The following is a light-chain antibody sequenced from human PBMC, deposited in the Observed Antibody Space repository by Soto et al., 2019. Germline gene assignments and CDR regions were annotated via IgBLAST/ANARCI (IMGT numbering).Light chain of an antibody. Sequence: SALTQPPSASGSPGQSVTISCTGKNSDVGSYNYVSWYQQHPGKAPKLMIFEVSKRPSGVPDRFSGSKSGNTASLTVSGLHAEDEADYYCSSYAGTNTRYLFGTGTKVTVL. CDR2: EVS. CDR3: SSYAGTNTRYL. CDR1: NSDVGSYNY. V-gene: IGLV2-8*01. J-gene: IGLJ1*01.